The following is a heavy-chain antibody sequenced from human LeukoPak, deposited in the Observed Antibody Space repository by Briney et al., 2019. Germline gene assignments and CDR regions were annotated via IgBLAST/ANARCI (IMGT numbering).Heavy chain of an antibody. Sequence: ASVKVSCKASGYTFTSSGISWVRQAPGQGLEWMGWISAYNGNTHYAQKLQGRVTMTTDTSTSTAYMELRSLRSDDTAVYYCARELDSSGYYYNFDYWGQGTLVTVSS. D-gene: IGHD3-22*01. V-gene: IGHV1-18*01. CDR2: ISAYNGNT. CDR3: ARELDSSGYYYNFDY. J-gene: IGHJ4*02. CDR1: GYTFTSSG.